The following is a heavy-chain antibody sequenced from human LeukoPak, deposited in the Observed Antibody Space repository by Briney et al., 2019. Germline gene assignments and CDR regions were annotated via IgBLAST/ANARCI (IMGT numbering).Heavy chain of an antibody. V-gene: IGHV4-38-2*02. Sequence: PSETLSLTCTVSGYSIRSGFYWGWIRQPPGKGLGWIGNIYHSGITYYTPSLKSRVTISVDTSKNQFYLKLSSVTAADTAVYYCARAVGSFDWLPLFDYWGQGTLVTVSS. J-gene: IGHJ4*02. D-gene: IGHD3-9*01. CDR1: GYSIRSGFY. CDR2: IYHSGIT. CDR3: ARAVGSFDWLPLFDY.